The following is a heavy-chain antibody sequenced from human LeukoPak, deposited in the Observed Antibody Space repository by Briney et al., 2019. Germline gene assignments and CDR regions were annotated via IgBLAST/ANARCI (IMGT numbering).Heavy chain of an antibody. D-gene: IGHD2-2*01. CDR1: TFTFSSYW. Sequence: GGSLRLSCAASTFTFSSYWMSWVRQAPGKGVEWVATIKDDGSEKYYVDSVSGRFTISRDTAKNSLYLQMNSLRAEDTAVYYCARRGSYQNWFDPWGQGTLVTVSS. CDR3: ARRGSYQNWFDP. CDR2: IKDDGSEK. V-gene: IGHV3-7*01. J-gene: IGHJ5*02.